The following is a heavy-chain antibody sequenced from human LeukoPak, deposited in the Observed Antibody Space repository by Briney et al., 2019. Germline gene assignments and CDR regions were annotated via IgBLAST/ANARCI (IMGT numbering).Heavy chain of an antibody. J-gene: IGHJ4*02. CDR1: GGSISSGDYY. D-gene: IGHD3-22*01. CDR2: TYYSGST. V-gene: IGHV4-30-4*01. CDR3: AREGEYESSGYYVDY. Sequence: SETLSLTCTVSGGSISSGDYYWSWIRQPPGKGLEWIGYTYYSGSTYYNPSLKSRVTISVDTSKNQFSLKLSSVTAADTAVYYCAREGEYESSGYYVDYWGQGTLVTVSS.